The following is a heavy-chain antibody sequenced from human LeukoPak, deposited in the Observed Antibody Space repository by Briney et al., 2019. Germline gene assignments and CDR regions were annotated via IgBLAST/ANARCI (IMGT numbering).Heavy chain of an antibody. CDR1: GFTVSSNY. CDR3: ASNRLLWFGELTH. Sequence: GGSLRLSCAASGFTVSSNYMSWVRQAPGKGLEWVANIKQDGSEKYYVDSVKGRFTISRDNAKNSLYLQMNSLRAEDTAVYYCASNRLLWFGELTHWGQGTLVTVSS. J-gene: IGHJ4*02. CDR2: IKQDGSEK. V-gene: IGHV3-7*01. D-gene: IGHD3-10*01.